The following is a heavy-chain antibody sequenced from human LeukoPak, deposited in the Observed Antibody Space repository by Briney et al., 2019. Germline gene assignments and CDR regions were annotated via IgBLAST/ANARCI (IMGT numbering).Heavy chain of an antibody. Sequence: GESLKISCKGSGYSFTSYWIGLVRQMPGKGLEWMGIIYPDDSDIIYNPSFQGQVTISADKSISTAFLQWSSLKASDTAMFYCARLVGRVSVSGTVRYFDLWGRGTLVTVSS. V-gene: IGHV5-51*01. D-gene: IGHD6-19*01. CDR1: GYSFTSYW. J-gene: IGHJ2*01. CDR2: IYPDDSDI. CDR3: ARLVGRVSVSGTVRYFDL.